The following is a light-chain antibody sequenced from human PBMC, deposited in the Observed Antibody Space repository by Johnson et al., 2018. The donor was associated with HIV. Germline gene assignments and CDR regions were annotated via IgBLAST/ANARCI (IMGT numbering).Light chain of an antibody. CDR3: GTWDSSLSAAYV. Sequence: QSALTQPPSVSAAPGQKVTISCSGSSSNIGNNYVSWYQQLPGTAPKLLIYDNNKRPSGIPDRFSGSKSGTSATLGITGLQTGDEADYYCGTWDSSLSAAYVFGTRTKVTVL. J-gene: IGLJ1*01. V-gene: IGLV1-51*01. CDR1: SSNIGNNY. CDR2: DNN.